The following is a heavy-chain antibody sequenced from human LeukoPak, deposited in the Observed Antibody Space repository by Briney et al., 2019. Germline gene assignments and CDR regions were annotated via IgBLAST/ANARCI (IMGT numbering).Heavy chain of an antibody. V-gene: IGHV3-74*01. CDR3: AGSRGQFDY. J-gene: IGHJ4*02. CDR2: INSDGTIT. CDR1: GFTFSSYW. Sequence: GGSLRLSCAASGFTFSSYWMHWVRQAPGKGLAWVSRINSDGTITSYADSVKGRFTISRDNAKNTLYLQMNSLRAEDTAVYYCAGSRGQFDYWGQGTLVTVSS.